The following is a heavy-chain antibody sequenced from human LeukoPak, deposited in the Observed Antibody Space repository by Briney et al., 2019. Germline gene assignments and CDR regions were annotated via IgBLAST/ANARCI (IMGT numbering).Heavy chain of an antibody. D-gene: IGHD3-22*01. CDR3: ARQYYYDSSGYYPFDY. CDR1: GGSISSSSYY. CDR2: IYYSGST. V-gene: IGHV4-39*01. J-gene: IGHJ4*02. Sequence: PSETLSLTCAVSGGSISSSSYYWGWIRQPPGKGLEWIGSIYYSGSTYYNPSLKSRVTISVDTSKNQFSLKLSSVTAADTAVYYCARQYYYDSSGYYPFDYWGQGTLVTVSS.